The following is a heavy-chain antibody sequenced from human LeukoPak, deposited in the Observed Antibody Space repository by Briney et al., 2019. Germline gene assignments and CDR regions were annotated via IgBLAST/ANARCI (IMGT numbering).Heavy chain of an antibody. Sequence: SETLSLTCTVSGGSISSYYWSWIRRPPGKGLEWIGYIYYSGSTNYNPSLKSRVTISVDTSKNQFSLKLSSVTAADTAVYYCARSDGGGRFLEWSARLDYWGQGTLVTVSS. CDR3: ARSDGGGRFLEWSARLDY. V-gene: IGHV4-59*01. CDR2: IYYSGST. J-gene: IGHJ4*02. CDR1: GGSISSYY. D-gene: IGHD3-3*01.